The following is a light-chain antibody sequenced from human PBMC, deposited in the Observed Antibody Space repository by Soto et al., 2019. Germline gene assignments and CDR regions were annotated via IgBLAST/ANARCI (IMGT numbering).Light chain of an antibody. CDR3: SSYTSSSIPYV. CDR1: GSDVGGYNY. CDR2: DVS. J-gene: IGLJ1*01. V-gene: IGLV2-14*01. Sequence: QSVLTQPASVSGSPGQSITISCTGTGSDVGGYNYVSWYQQHPGKAPKLMIYDVSNRPSGVSNRFSGSKSGNTASLTISGLQAEDEADYYCSSYTSSSIPYVFGTGTKVTVL.